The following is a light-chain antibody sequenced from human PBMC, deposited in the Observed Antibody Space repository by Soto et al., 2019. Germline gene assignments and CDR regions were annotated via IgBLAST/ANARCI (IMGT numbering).Light chain of an antibody. J-gene: IGKJ2*01. V-gene: IGKV3-20*01. CDR2: GAS. Sequence: EIVLTQSPGALSLSPGEGATLSCTASQSLSSSYVAWYQQKVGQPPRLLIYGASNRATGIPDRFSGSWSGTEFTLTISRLEPEDFAVYYCQQYGISPSYTFAQGTKLEIK. CDR3: QQYGISPSYT. CDR1: QSLSSSY.